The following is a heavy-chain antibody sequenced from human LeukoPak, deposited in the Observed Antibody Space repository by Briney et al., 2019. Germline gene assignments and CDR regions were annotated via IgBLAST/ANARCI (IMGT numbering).Heavy chain of an antibody. Sequence: GESLKISCQGSGYSFTSYWIGWVRQMPGKGLEWMGIIYPGDSDTRYSPSFQGQVTISADKSISTAYLQWSSLKASDTAMYYCARLGIAVAGTVGYFDYWGQGTLVTVSS. CDR2: IYPGDSDT. J-gene: IGHJ4*02. CDR1: GYSFTSYW. D-gene: IGHD6-19*01. CDR3: ARLGIAVAGTVGYFDY. V-gene: IGHV5-51*01.